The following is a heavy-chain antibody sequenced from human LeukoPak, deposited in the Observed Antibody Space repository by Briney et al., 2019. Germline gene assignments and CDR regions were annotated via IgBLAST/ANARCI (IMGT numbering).Heavy chain of an antibody. Sequence: SETLSLTCTVSGGSISSYYWSWIRQPPGKGLEWIGYIYYSGSTNYNPSLESRVTISVDTSKNQFSLKLSSVTAADTAVYYCARELYCSSTSCSDVWGKGTTVTVSS. D-gene: IGHD2-2*01. J-gene: IGHJ6*04. V-gene: IGHV4-59*01. CDR3: ARELYCSSTSCSDV. CDR2: IYYSGST. CDR1: GGSISSYY.